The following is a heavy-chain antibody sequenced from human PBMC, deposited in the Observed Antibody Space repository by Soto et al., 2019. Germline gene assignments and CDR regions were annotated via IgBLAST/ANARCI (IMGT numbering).Heavy chain of an antibody. CDR3: AKGEGSSGYYSLFDY. CDR2: ISWNSGSI. D-gene: IGHD3-22*01. J-gene: IGHJ4*02. CDR1: GFTFDDYA. Sequence: EVQLVESGGGLVQPGRSLRLSCAASGFTFDDYAMHWVRQAPGKGLEWVSGISWNSGSIGYADSVNVRFTISRDNARNSPYLQPNSLRAEDTALYYCAKGEGSSGYYSLFDYWGQGTLVTGSS. V-gene: IGHV3-9*01.